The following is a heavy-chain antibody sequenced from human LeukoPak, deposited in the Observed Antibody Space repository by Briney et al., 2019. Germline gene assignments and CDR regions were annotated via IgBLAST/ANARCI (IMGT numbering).Heavy chain of an antibody. Sequence: SETLSLTCTVSGGSISSGSYYWSWIRQPAGKGLEWIGRIYTSGSTNYNPSINSRVTISVDTSKNQFSLKVSSVPAADTAVYYCARDGAFDAFDIWGQGTMVTVSS. J-gene: IGHJ3*02. CDR2: IYTSGST. V-gene: IGHV4-61*02. CDR1: GGSISSGSYY. D-gene: IGHD4/OR15-4a*01. CDR3: ARDGAFDAFDI.